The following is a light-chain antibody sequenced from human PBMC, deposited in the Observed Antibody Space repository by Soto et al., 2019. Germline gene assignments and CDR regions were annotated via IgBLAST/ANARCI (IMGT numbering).Light chain of an antibody. CDR3: QHSYSVPLT. CDR2: APS. Sequence: DIQMTQSPSSLSASVGDRVSITSRSSQNILTYLNWYQQRAGEVPRFLIYAPSSLQDGVPSRFSGSESGTEFTLTISSLQPEDFGTYYCQHSYSVPLTVGQGTKLE. J-gene: IGKJ2*01. V-gene: IGKV1-39*01. CDR1: QNILTY.